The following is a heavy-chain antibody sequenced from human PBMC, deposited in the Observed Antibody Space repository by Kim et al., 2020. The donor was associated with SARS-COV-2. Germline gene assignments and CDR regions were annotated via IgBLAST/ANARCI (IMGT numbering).Heavy chain of an antibody. Sequence: TDYAAPVKGRFTISRDDSKNTLYLQMNSLKTEDTAVYYCTTDKVIWFGELTLDYWGQGTLVTVSS. CDR3: TTDKVIWFGELTLDY. CDR2: T. D-gene: IGHD3-10*01. J-gene: IGHJ4*02. V-gene: IGHV3-15*01.